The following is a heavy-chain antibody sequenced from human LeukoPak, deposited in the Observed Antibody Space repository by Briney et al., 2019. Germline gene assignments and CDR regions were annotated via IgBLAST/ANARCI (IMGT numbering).Heavy chain of an antibody. Sequence: SETLSLTCTVSGGSISSYYWSWIRQPPGKGLEWIWYIYYSGSTNYNPSLKSRVTISVDTSKNQFSLKLSSVTAADTAVYYCARVETVADAFDIWGQGTMVTVSS. CDR3: ARVETVADAFDI. CDR2: IYYSGST. J-gene: IGHJ3*02. CDR1: GGSISSYY. V-gene: IGHV4-59*01. D-gene: IGHD6-19*01.